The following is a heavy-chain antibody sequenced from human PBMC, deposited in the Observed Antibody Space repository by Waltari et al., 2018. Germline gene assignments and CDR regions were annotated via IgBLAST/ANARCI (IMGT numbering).Heavy chain of an antibody. D-gene: IGHD3-3*02. Sequence: EVQLVESGGGLVPPGGSMRLSCAASGFRFTDYFMHWVRQVPGKGLEWVSRINIEGTYTDYAYSVKGRFTISRDNARKMVYLQMNSFRAEDAGLYYCTFVAGPVYWGLGTPVTVSS. V-gene: IGHV3-74*01. CDR3: TFVAGPVY. J-gene: IGHJ4*02. CDR2: INIEGTYT. CDR1: GFRFTDYF.